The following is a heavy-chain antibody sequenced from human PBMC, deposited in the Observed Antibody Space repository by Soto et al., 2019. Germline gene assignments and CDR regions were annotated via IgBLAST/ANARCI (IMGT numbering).Heavy chain of an antibody. CDR2: IWYDGSNK. CDR3: ARPGVRINSIAVAGVGMDV. Sequence: QVQLVESGGGVVQPGRSLRLSCAASGFTFSSYGMHWVRQAPGKGLEWVAVIWYDGSNKYYADSVKGRFTISRDNSKNTLYLQMNSLRAEDTAVYYCARPGVRINSIAVAGVGMDVWGQGTTVTVSS. D-gene: IGHD6-19*01. CDR1: GFTFSSYG. J-gene: IGHJ6*02. V-gene: IGHV3-33*01.